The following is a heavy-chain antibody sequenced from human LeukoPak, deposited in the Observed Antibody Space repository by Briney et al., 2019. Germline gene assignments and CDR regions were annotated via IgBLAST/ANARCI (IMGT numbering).Heavy chain of an antibody. CDR3: ARGYGSSWFDP. Sequence: ASVKVSCKASGYTFTAKYIHWVRQAPGQGLEWMGWMNPNSGDTNSAQKFQGRVTMTRDTSISTAYMELSRLTSDDTAVYYCARGYGSSWFDPWGQGTLVTVSS. J-gene: IGHJ5*02. CDR2: MNPNSGDT. CDR1: GYTFTAKY. D-gene: IGHD3-10*01. V-gene: IGHV1-2*02.